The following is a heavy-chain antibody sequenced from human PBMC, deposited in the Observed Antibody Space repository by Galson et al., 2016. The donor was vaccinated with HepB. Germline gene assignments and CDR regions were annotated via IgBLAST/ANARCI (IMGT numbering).Heavy chain of an antibody. CDR1: GYTFTSYY. V-gene: IGHV1-46*03. D-gene: IGHD2-2*02. CDR2: INPSGST. CDR3: VGGYCSSTSCYKDAFGI. J-gene: IGHJ3*02. Sequence: SVKVSCKASGYTFTSYYMHWVRQAPGQGLEWMGIINPSGSTSYAQRFQGSVTMTRDTSTSTAYMVLSSLTSEDTAVYFCVGGYCSSTSCYKDAFGIWGQGTMVTVSS.